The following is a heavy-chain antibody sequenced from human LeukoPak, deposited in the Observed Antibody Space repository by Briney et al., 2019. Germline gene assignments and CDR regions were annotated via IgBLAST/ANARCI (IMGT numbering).Heavy chain of an antibody. J-gene: IGHJ4*02. CDR2: ITPILGLA. D-gene: IGHD1-26*01. V-gene: IGHV1-69*02. Sequence: SVKVSCKASGGTFSTYTISWVRQAPGQGLEWMGRITPILGLANYAQKFQGRVTNTADRSTTTAYMELSSLTSEDTAVYYCAREWELLGGYYFDSWGQGTLVTVSS. CDR3: AREWELLGGYYFDS. CDR1: GGTFSTYT.